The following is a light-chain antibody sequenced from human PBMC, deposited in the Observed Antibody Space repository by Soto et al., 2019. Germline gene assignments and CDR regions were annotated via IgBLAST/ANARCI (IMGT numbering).Light chain of an antibody. CDR2: KAS. CDR3: QQPSDYPCT. Sequence: DIQMTQSPATLSASVGDRVTITCRASQSISRWLAWYHQNPGKATKILISKASSLESGDPSRLSVSGTGTEFTLAISSLQSNDFANYYGQQPSDYPCTFGRGTKVEIK. V-gene: IGKV1-5*03. CDR1: QSISRW. J-gene: IGKJ4*02.